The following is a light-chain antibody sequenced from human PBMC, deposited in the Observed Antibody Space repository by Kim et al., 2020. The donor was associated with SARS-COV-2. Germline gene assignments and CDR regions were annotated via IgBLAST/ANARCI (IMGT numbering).Light chain of an antibody. CDR2: AAS. Sequence: EIVMTQSPATLSVSPGERATLSCRASQSARSNLAWYQQKPSQAPRLIIYAASTRATGIPARFSGSGSGTEFTLTISSLQSEDFAVYYCQQYTNWPPEYTFGQGTKLEI. CDR3: QQYTNWPPEYT. CDR1: QSARSN. V-gene: IGKV3-15*01. J-gene: IGKJ2*01.